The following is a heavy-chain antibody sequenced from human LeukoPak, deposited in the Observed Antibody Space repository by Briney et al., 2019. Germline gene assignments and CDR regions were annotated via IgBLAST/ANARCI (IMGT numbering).Heavy chain of an antibody. J-gene: IGHJ3*02. Sequence: PGGSLRLSCAASGFTFSTYWMHWVRQVPGKGLVWVTRINSDGSSTTYADSVKGRFTISRDNAEKTLYLQMNSLRAEDTAVYYCAGPAAQLVLEDAFDIWGQGTMVTVSS. V-gene: IGHV3-74*01. D-gene: IGHD6-13*01. CDR2: INSDGSST. CDR3: AGPAAQLVLEDAFDI. CDR1: GFTFSTYW.